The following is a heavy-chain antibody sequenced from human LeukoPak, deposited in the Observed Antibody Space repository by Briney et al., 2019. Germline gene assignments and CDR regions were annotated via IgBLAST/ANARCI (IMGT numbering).Heavy chain of an antibody. V-gene: IGHV3-30*02. CDR1: GFTFSSYG. CDR3: AKASSNVAVAGHFLDY. D-gene: IGHD6-19*01. CDR2: IRYDGSNK. J-gene: IGHJ4*02. Sequence: PGGSLRLSCAASGFTFSSYGMHWVRQAPGKGLEWVAFIRYDGSNKYYADSVKGRFTISRDNSKNTLYLQMNSLRAEDTAVYYCAKASSNVAVAGHFLDYWGQGTLVTVSS.